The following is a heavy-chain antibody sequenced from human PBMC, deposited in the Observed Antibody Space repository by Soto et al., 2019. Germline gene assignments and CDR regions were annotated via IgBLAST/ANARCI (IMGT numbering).Heavy chain of an antibody. J-gene: IGHJ6*02. Sequence: ASVKVSYKASGYTFTDYYIHWVRQAPGQGLEWMGWINPNSGGTNYAQKFQGRVTMTRDTSISTAYMYLSRLRSDDTAVYYWARNLELRGSYYYYYDMDVWGQGTTVTVSS. CDR3: ARNLELRGSYYYYYDMDV. V-gene: IGHV1-2*02. CDR2: INPNSGGT. CDR1: GYTFTDYY. D-gene: IGHD1-7*01.